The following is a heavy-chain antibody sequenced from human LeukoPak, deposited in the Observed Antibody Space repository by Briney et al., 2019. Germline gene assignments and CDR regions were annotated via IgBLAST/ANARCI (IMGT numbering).Heavy chain of an antibody. V-gene: IGHV4-4*07. CDR1: GGSISNYY. CDR3: ARVDTSGWHYFDD. D-gene: IGHD6-19*01. CDR2: INTSAST. J-gene: IGHJ4*02. Sequence: SETLSLTCTVSGGSISNYYWSWLRQPAGKGLEWIGHINTSASTNYNPSLRSRVTMSLDTSKNQFSLELNSVTAADTAAYYCARVDTSGWHYFDDWGQGTLVTVSS.